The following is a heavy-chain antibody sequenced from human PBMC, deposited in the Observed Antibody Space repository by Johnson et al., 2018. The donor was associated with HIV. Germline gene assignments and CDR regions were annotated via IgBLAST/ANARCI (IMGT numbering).Heavy chain of an antibody. CDR3: AKGRMGASGSYNV. J-gene: IGHJ3*01. V-gene: IGHV3-66*02. D-gene: IGHD1-26*01. CDR1: GFTVSSNY. CDR2: IYSSAAT. Sequence: VQLVESGGGLVKPGGSLRLSCAASGFTVSSNYMSWVRQAPGKGLEWVSVIYSSAATNYADSVKGRFTISRDNSKNTLYLQMSSLRVEDTALYYCAKGRMGASGSYNVWGQGTMVTVAS.